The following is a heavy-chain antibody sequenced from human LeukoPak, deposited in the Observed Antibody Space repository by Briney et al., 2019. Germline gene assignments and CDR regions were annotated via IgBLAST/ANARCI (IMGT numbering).Heavy chain of an antibody. CDR1: GFTFSIYA. CDR2: ISANGDTT. D-gene: IGHD6-13*01. V-gene: IGHV3-23*01. J-gene: IGHJ4*02. Sequence: GGSLRLSCAASGFTFSIYAMSWVRQAPGKGLEGVSGISANGDTTKYADSVKGRFTISRDNSKNTVFLQMNSLRADDTAVYYCAKEGRIAAGTGDYFDYWGQGTLVTVSS. CDR3: AKEGRIAAGTGDYFDY.